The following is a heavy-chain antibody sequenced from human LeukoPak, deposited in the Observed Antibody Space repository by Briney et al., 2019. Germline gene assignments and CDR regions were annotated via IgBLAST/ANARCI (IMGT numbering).Heavy chain of an antibody. CDR2: FDREEGKT. CDR3: ATGVGPTHPHYYYSYMDV. CDR1: GYTLSELS. J-gene: IGHJ6*03. Sequence: ASVKVSCKVSGYTLSELSMHWVRQAPGKGLEWMGSFDREEGKTIDAQKFQGRVTMTEDTSTDTAYMELSSLRSEGAPVYDCATGVGPTHPHYYYSYMDVWGKGTTVTVSS. D-gene: IGHD1-26*01. V-gene: IGHV1-24*01.